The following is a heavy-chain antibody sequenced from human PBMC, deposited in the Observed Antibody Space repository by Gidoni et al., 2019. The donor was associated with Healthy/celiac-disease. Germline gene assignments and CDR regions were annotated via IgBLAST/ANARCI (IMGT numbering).Heavy chain of an antibody. Sequence: QVQLQESGPGLVKPSGTLSLTCAVSGGSISRSNWWSWVRQPPGKGLEWIGEIYHSGSTNYNPSLKSRVTISVDKSKNQFSLKLSSVTAADTAVYYCARGPYYYDSSGYSEYFQHWGQGTLVTVSS. D-gene: IGHD3-22*01. J-gene: IGHJ1*01. CDR2: IYHSGST. CDR1: GGSISRSNW. V-gene: IGHV4-4*02. CDR3: ARGPYYYDSSGYSEYFQH.